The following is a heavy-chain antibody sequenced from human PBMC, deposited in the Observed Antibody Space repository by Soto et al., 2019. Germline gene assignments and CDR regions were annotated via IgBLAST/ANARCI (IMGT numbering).Heavy chain of an antibody. CDR2: IHYSGTP. CDR1: GGSISNVDSY. D-gene: IGHD6-25*01. V-gene: IGHV4-31*03. CDR3: ARTPQRFDF. J-gene: IGHJ4*02. Sequence: QVQLQESGPGLVKPSQTLSLTCTVSGGSISNVDSYWNWIRQHPVKGLEWIGYIHYSGTPLYNPSLKSRITISIDTSNNQFSLNPSSVTAADTAMYYCARTPQRFDFWGQGTMVTVSS.